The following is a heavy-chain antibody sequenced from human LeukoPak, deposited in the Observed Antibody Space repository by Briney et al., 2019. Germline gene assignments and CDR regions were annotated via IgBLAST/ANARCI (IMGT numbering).Heavy chain of an antibody. CDR2: IWYDGSNK. Sequence: GGSLRLSCAASGFTFSSYGMHWVRQAPGKGLEWVAVIWYDGSNKYYADSVKGRFTISRDNSKNTLYLQMNSLRAEDTAVYYCAREGAINCSGGSCYSYYFDYWGQGTLVTVSS. CDR1: GFTFSSYG. J-gene: IGHJ4*02. V-gene: IGHV3-33*01. CDR3: AREGAINCSGGSCYSYYFDY. D-gene: IGHD2-15*01.